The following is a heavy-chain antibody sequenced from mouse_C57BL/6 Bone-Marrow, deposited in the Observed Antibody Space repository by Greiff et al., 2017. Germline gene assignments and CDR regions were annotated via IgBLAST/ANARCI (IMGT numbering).Heavy chain of an antibody. CDR2: IYPTDSYT. V-gene: IGHV1-69*01. CDR1: GYTFTSYW. CDR3: AREAVFCYYAMDY. Sequence: QVQLQQSGAELAMPGASVKLSCKASGYTFTSYWMHWVKQRPGQGLEWIGEIYPTDSYTNYNQKFKGKSTLTADKSSSTAYMQLSSLPSEDSAVYYCAREAVFCYYAMDYWGQGNSVTVSS. J-gene: IGHJ4*01.